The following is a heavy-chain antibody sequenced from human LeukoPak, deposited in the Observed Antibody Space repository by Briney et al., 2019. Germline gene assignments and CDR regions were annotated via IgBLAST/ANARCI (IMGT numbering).Heavy chain of an antibody. J-gene: IGHJ2*01. CDR1: GFTFSSYA. V-gene: IGHV4-34*01. CDR3: ARDSGYFDL. Sequence: GSLRLFCAASGFTFSSYAMSWVRQAPGKGLEWIGEINHSGSTNYNPSLKSRVTISVDTSKNQFSLKLSSVTAADTAVYYCARDSGYFDLWGRGTLVTVSS. CDR2: INHSGST.